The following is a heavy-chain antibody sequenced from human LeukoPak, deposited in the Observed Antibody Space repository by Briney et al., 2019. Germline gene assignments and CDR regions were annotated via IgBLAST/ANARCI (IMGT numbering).Heavy chain of an antibody. D-gene: IGHD3-22*01. Sequence: PSETLSLTCTVSGGSISSSSYYWGWIRQPPGKGLEWIGSIYYSRSTYYNPSRKSRVTISVDTSKNQFSLKLSSVTAADTAVYYCARHSFFYDSSGYLDYWGQGTLVTISS. CDR1: GGSISSSSYY. V-gene: IGHV4-39*01. CDR2: IYYSRST. J-gene: IGHJ4*02. CDR3: ARHSFFYDSSGYLDY.